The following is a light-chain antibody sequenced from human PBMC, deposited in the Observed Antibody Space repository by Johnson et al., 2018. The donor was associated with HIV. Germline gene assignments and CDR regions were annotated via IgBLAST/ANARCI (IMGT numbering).Light chain of an antibody. Sequence: QSVLTQPPSVSAAPGQKVTISCSGSSSNIGNNYVSWYQQLPGTAPKLLIYENNKRPSGIPDRFSGSKSGTSATLGITGLQTGDEADYYCATWDNSLSAGRNFFGTVTKVTVL. CDR1: SSNIGNNY. CDR3: ATWDNSLSAGRNF. CDR2: ENN. V-gene: IGLV1-51*02. J-gene: IGLJ1*01.